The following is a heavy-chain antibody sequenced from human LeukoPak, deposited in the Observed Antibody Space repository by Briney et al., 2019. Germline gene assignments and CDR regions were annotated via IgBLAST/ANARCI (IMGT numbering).Heavy chain of an antibody. V-gene: IGHV3-11*05. J-gene: IGHJ4*02. D-gene: IGHD6-25*01. Sequence: PGGSLRLSCAASGFTFSDNFMSWIRQAPGKGLEWVSYIGRSSTYTNYADSVKGRFTISRDNAKNSLYLQMNSLRAEDTAVYYCAREGGFYRPLDYWGQGTLVTVSS. CDR3: AREGGFYRPLDY. CDR1: GFTFSDNF. CDR2: IGRSSTYT.